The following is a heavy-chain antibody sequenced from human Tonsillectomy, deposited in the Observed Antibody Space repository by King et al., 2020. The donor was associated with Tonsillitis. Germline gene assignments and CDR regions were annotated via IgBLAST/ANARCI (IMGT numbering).Heavy chain of an antibody. J-gene: IGHJ3*02. Sequence: VQLVESGGDLIQPGGSLRLSCAASGFTFNDHFMHWVRQVPGKGLVWVSRISADGRISNYAESVQGRITISRDNAKNTLYQQMNSLRAEDTAIYYCTRGGSISSPSGPAFDIWGQGTMVTVSS. CDR3: TRGGSISSPSGPAFDI. CDR2: ISADGRIS. CDR1: GFTFNDHF. D-gene: IGHD3-3*02. V-gene: IGHV3-74*01.